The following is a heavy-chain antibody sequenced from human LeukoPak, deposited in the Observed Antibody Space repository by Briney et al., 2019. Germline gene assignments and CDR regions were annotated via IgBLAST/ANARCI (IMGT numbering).Heavy chain of an antibody. Sequence: GGSLRLSYAASGFTFSSYWMSWVRQAPGKGLEWVSAISGSGGSTYFADSVKGRFTISRDNSKNTLYLQMNSLRAEDTAVYYCARTAGWYDAFDIWGQGTMVTVSS. CDR1: GFTFSSYW. J-gene: IGHJ3*02. CDR2: ISGSGGST. CDR3: ARTAGWYDAFDI. V-gene: IGHV3-23*01. D-gene: IGHD6-19*01.